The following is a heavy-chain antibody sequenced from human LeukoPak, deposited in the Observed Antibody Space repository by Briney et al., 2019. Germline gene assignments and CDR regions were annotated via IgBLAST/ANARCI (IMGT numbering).Heavy chain of an antibody. CDR1: GFIFSNYW. CDR3: VRMTYYFDP. CDR2: IKQDGSEK. J-gene: IGHJ4*02. V-gene: IGHV3-7*01. Sequence: GGSLRLSCAPSGFIFSNYWMSWVRQAPGKGLEWVANIKQDGSEKYYVDSVKGRFTISRDNAKNSLYLQMNSLRAEDTALYCCVRMTYYFDPWGQGILVTVSS.